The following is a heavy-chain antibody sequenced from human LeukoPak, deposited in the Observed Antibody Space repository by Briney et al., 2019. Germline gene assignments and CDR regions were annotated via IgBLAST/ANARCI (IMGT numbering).Heavy chain of an antibody. Sequence: PGGSLRLSCAASGFTFSSYAMSWVRQAPGKGLEWVSAISGSGGSTYYADSVKGRFTISRDNSKNTLYLQMNSLRAEDTAVYYCAKDTLPPYYGSGSPYYYYGMDVWGQGTTVTVSS. CDR3: AKDTLPPYYGSGSPYYYYGMDV. CDR2: ISGSGGST. CDR1: GFTFSSYA. D-gene: IGHD3-10*01. J-gene: IGHJ6*02. V-gene: IGHV3-23*01.